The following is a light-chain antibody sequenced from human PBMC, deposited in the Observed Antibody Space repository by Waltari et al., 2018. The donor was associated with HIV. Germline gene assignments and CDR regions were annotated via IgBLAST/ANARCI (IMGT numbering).Light chain of an antibody. CDR1: SANIGNT. CDR3: AAWDDILSGWV. V-gene: IGLV1-47*01. CDR2: RDN. J-gene: IGLJ3*02. Sequence: QSVLTQPPSASGAPGPRVTISCSGSSANIGNTVYWYQQLPGTAPKVLIYRDNQRPAGVPARLSGARACTSASVDVSWLRSEDEANYICAAWDDILSGWVFGGGTKLTVL.